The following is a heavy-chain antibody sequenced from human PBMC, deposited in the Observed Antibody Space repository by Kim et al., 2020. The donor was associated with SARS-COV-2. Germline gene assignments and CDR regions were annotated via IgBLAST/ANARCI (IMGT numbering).Heavy chain of an antibody. V-gene: IGHV3-30*18. CDR1: GFTFSSYG. CDR3: AKIPVAETYYYDSSGRVDI. D-gene: IGHD3-22*01. J-gene: IGHJ3*02. Sequence: GGSLRLSCAASGFTFSSYGMHWVRQAPGKGLEWVAVISYDGSNKYYADSVKGRFTISRDNSKNTLYLQMNSLRAEDTAVYYCAKIPVAETYYYDSSGRVDIWGQGTMVTVSS. CDR2: ISYDGSNK.